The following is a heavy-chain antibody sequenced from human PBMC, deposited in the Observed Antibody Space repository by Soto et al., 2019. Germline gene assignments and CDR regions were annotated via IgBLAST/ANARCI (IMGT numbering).Heavy chain of an antibody. Sequence: GGSLRLSCAASGFTFSSYAMSWVRQAPGKGLEWVSAISGSGGSTYYADSVKGRFTISRDNSKNTLYLQMNSLRAEDTAVYYCAKRISYYDSSGYIDYWGQGTLVTVSS. J-gene: IGHJ4*02. V-gene: IGHV3-23*01. CDR2: ISGSGGST. CDR3: AKRISYYDSSGYIDY. D-gene: IGHD3-22*01. CDR1: GFTFSSYA.